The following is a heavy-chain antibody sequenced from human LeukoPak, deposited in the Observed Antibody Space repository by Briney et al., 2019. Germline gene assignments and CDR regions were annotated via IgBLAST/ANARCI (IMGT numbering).Heavy chain of an antibody. CDR2: ISSNGAST. Sequence: RESLRLSLAGSVFTLNTYALHWVRQAPGKGLEFVSAISSNGASTYYANSVKGRFTISRDNSKNTLYRQMGSLRAEDMAMYYCARIMIRGAPSDGWGQGSLVTVSS. CDR1: VFTLNTYA. J-gene: IGHJ4*02. D-gene: IGHD3-10*01. V-gene: IGHV3-64*01. CDR3: ARIMIRGAPSDG.